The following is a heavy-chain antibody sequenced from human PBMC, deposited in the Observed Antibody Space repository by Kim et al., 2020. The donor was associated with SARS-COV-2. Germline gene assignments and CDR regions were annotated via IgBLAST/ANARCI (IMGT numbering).Heavy chain of an antibody. CDR3: ARDRCTNGVCYTGSFDY. D-gene: IGHD2-8*01. V-gene: IGHV1-3*01. J-gene: IGHJ4*02. Sequence: FQGRVTITRDTFATTAYMELSSLRSEDTAVYYCARDRCTNGVCYTGSFDYWGQGTLVTVSS.